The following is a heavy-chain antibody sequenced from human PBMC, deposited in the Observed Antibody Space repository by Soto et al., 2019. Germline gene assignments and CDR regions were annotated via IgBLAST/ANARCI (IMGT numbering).Heavy chain of an antibody. D-gene: IGHD4-17*01. CDR3: ARHHMGPNGDLDY. J-gene: IGHJ4*02. CDR1: GVSISSYY. CDR2: IYYSGST. Sequence: SETLSLTCPFSGVSISSYYWSWIRQPPGKGLEWIGYIYYSGSTNYNPSLKSRVTISVDTSKNQFSLKLSSVTAADTAVYYCARHHMGPNGDLDYWGQGTLVTVSS. V-gene: IGHV4-59*01.